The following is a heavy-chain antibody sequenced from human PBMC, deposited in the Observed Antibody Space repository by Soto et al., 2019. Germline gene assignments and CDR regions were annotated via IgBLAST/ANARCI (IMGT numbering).Heavy chain of an antibody. V-gene: IGHV3-23*01. D-gene: IGHD5-12*01. CDR1: GFTFSSYA. CDR3: AKDAVSVGGVWLAEY. Sequence: EVQLLESGGGLVQPGGSLRLSCAASGFTFSSYAMIWVRQAPGKGLESVSGIYGSGGGISYADSVKGRFTISRDNSRNTRFMQMDSLRVDDAAVYRCAKDAVSVGGVWLAEYWGQGSLVTVSS. CDR2: IYGSGGGI. J-gene: IGHJ4*02.